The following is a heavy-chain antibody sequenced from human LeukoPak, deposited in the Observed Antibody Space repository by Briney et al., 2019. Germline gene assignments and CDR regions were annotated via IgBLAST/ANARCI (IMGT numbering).Heavy chain of an antibody. CDR1: GFNFGIYG. J-gene: IGHJ3*02. Sequence: GGSLRLSCTTSGFNFGIYGMHWVRQAPGKGLEWVAVMWDDGTNEYYVESVKGRFTISRDNAKNTLYLQMNSLRAEDTAVYYCAREPNTVTNLVDAFDIWGQGTMVTVSS. CDR3: AREPNTVTNLVDAFDI. D-gene: IGHD4-17*01. V-gene: IGHV3-33*01. CDR2: MWDDGTNE.